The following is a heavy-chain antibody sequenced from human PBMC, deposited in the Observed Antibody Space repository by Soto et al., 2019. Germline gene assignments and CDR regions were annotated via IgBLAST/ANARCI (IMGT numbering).Heavy chain of an antibody. CDR3: AKAVGEYLYFFNT. D-gene: IGHD3-10*01. V-gene: IGHV3-23*01. CDR2: IAASGHNT. CDR1: GLTFSRYA. Sequence: EVQVLESGGGLVQPGGSLRLSCAFSGLTFSRYAASWVRQAPGKGVEWVSGIAASGHNTYYADSVEGRFTISRDNSNSTLFLQMNNLRAEDTAVYYCAKAVGEYLYFFNTWGQGILVTVSS. J-gene: IGHJ5*02.